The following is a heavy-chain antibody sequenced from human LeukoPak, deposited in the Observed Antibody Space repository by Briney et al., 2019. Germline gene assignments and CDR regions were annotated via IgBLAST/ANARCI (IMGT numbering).Heavy chain of an antibody. CDR1: GSTFTTYG. CDR3: ARDLFGIVVVPAAMGY. V-gene: IGHV1-18*01. D-gene: IGHD2-2*01. CDR2: ISAYNGNT. Sequence: GAAVKVSCRPSGSTFTTYGISWVRQAPGQGLECMGWISAYNGNTHHAQELQDRVTMTTDTSTSTDYMELSRLRSDDTAVYYCARDLFGIVVVPAAMGYWGQGTLVTVSS. J-gene: IGHJ4*02.